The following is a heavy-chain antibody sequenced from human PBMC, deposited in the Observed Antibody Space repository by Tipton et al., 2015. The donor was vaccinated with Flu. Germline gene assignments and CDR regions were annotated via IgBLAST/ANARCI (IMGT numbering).Heavy chain of an antibody. CDR2: ILYSGST. D-gene: IGHD6-6*01. Sequence: TLSLTCNVSGGSVTGYYWSWIRQSPGRGLEWIGYILYSGSTGYNPSLKTRVAISIDTSKNQFSLKLTSVTAADTAVYYCVRDHALESPRPEWYFDLWGRGILVTVYS. CDR3: VRDHALESPRPEWYFDL. V-gene: IGHV4-59*02. CDR1: GGSVTGYY. J-gene: IGHJ2*01.